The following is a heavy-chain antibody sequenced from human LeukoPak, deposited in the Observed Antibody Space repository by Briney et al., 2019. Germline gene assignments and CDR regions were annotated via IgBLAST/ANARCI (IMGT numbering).Heavy chain of an antibody. J-gene: IGHJ3*02. Sequence: ASVKVSCKASGYTFTSYDINWVRQATGQGLEWMGWMNPNSGNTGYAQKFQGRVTMTRNTSISTAYMELSSLRSEDTAVYYCARGQYCSSTSCYENAFDIWGQGTMVTVSS. CDR2: MNPNSGNT. D-gene: IGHD2-2*01. CDR3: ARGQYCSSTSCYENAFDI. CDR1: GYTFTSYD. V-gene: IGHV1-8*01.